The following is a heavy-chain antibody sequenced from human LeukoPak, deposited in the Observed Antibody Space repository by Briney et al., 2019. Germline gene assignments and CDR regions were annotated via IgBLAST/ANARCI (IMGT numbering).Heavy chain of an antibody. J-gene: IGHJ4*02. V-gene: IGHV3-64D*06. D-gene: IGHD5-12*01. CDR3: VRSSGYELFDY. CDR2: ISSNGGST. CDR1: GLTFSSYA. Sequence: GGSLRLSCSASGLTFSSYAMHWVRQAPGKGLEYVSAISSNGGSTYYADSVKGRFTISRDNSKNTLYLQMSSLRAEDTAVYYCVRSSGYELFDYWGQGTLVTVSS.